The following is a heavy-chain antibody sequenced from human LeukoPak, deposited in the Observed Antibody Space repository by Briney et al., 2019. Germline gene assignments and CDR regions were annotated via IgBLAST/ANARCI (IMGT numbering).Heavy chain of an antibody. Sequence: ETLSLTCTVSGGSISSSSYYWGWIRQPPGKGLEWVSAISGSGGSTYYADSVKGRFTISRDNSKNTLYLQMNSLRAEDTAVYYCAKNLPSMVRGVLIDYWGQGTLVTVSS. CDR1: GGSISSSSYY. CDR2: ISGSGGST. J-gene: IGHJ4*02. D-gene: IGHD3-10*01. V-gene: IGHV3-23*01. CDR3: AKNLPSMVRGVLIDY.